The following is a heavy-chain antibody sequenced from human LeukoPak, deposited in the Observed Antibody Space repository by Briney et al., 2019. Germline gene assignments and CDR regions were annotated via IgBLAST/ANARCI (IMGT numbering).Heavy chain of an antibody. D-gene: IGHD1-26*01. J-gene: IGHJ6*03. V-gene: IGHV3-30*02. Sequence: PGGSLRLSCAASGFTFSNYGMHWVRQAPGKGLEWVAFIRFDGTSKYYADSVKGRFTISRDNSQNTVSLQVNNLRTEDTAVYYCAKGSTRSGTYPYYYYYYMAVWGKGTTVTVSS. CDR1: GFTFSNYG. CDR2: IRFDGTSK. CDR3: AKGSTRSGTYPYYYYYYMAV.